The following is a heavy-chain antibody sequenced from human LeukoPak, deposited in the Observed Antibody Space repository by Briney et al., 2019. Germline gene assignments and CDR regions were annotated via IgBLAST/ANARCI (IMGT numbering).Heavy chain of an antibody. CDR3: ARVDCTNGVCHGFDY. V-gene: IGHV3-7*01. Sequence: GGSLRLSCAASGFTFSSYWMTWVRQAPGKGLEWEANIKQDGSEKYYVDSVKGRFTISRDNAKNSLYLQMNSLRAEDTAVYYCARVDCTNGVCHGFDYWGQGTLVTVTS. CDR2: IKQDGSEK. D-gene: IGHD2-8*01. J-gene: IGHJ4*02. CDR1: GFTFSSYW.